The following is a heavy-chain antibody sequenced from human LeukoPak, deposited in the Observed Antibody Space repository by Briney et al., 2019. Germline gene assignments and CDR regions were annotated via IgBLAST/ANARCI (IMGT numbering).Heavy chain of an antibody. D-gene: IGHD3-22*01. CDR3: AKSQEITMIVMAAFDY. CDR2: IRYDGSNK. V-gene: IGHV3-30*02. J-gene: IGHJ4*02. Sequence: GGSLRLSRAASGFTFSSYGMHWVRQAPGKGLEWVAFIRYDGSNKYYADSVKGRFTISRDNSKNTLYLQMNSLRAEDTAVYYCAKSQEITMIVMAAFDYWGQGTLVTVSS. CDR1: GFTFSSYG.